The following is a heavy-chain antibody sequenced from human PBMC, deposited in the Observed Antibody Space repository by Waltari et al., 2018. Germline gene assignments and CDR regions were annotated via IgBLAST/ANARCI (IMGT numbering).Heavy chain of an antibody. V-gene: IGHV3-23*01. CDR1: GFTFNNSA. CDR2: ISRSGGST. D-gene: IGHD3-3*01. J-gene: IGHJ4*02. CDR3: AEDGGNYDFWSGYLRFDY. Sequence: EVQLLESGGGLVQPGGSLRLSCAASGFTFNNSAMSWVRQAPGRGLEWVSVISRSGGSTYYAASVKGRFIISRDNSKNTLYLQMKSLRAEDTAVYYCAEDGGNYDFWSGYLRFDYWGQGTLVTVSS.